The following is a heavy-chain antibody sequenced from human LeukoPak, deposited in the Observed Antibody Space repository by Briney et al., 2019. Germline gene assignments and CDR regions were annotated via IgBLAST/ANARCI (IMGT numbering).Heavy chain of an antibody. Sequence: ASVKVSCKASGYTFTSYYMHWVRQAPGQGLEWMGIINPSGGSTSYAQKFQGRVTMTRDTSTSTAYMELSSLRSEDTAVYYCASRYSSSWHYYYYYMDVWGKGTTVTVSS. J-gene: IGHJ6*03. CDR3: ASRYSSSWHYYYYYMDV. CDR1: GYTFTSYY. D-gene: IGHD6-13*01. V-gene: IGHV1-46*01. CDR2: INPSGGST.